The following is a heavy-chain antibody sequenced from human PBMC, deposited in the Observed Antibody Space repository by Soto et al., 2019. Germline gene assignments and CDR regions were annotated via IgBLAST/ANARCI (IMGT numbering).Heavy chain of an antibody. J-gene: IGHJ6*02. CDR3: ARESPAGVDV. Sequence: GGSLRLSCEASGFSFSAYYMNWIRQAPGKGPEWLSYISSSGSSTYYSDSVKGRFIISRDNAKSSLFLQMNSLRVEDTAIYYCARESPAGVDVWGQGTTVTVSS. CDR2: ISSSGSST. V-gene: IGHV3-11*01. CDR1: GFSFSAYY.